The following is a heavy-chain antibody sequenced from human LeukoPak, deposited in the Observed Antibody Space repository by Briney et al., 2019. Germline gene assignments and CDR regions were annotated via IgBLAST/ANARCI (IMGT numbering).Heavy chain of an antibody. CDR2: ISSSSSYI. CDR3: ARVNLSIAAAFDP. D-gene: IGHD6-13*01. Sequence: GGSLRVSCAASGFTFSSYSMNWVRQAPGKGLEWVSSISSSSSYIYYADSVKGRFTISRDNAKNSLYLQMNSLRAEDTAVYYCARVNLSIAAAFDPWGQGTLVTVSS. V-gene: IGHV3-21*01. CDR1: GFTFSSYS. J-gene: IGHJ5*02.